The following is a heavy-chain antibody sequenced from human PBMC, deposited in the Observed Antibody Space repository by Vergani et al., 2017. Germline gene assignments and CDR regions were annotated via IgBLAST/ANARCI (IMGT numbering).Heavy chain of an antibody. CDR1: GFTFSSYG. CDR3: AGGYCSSTSCYANWFDP. D-gene: IGHD2-2*01. Sequence: EVQLLESGGGLVQPGGSLRLSCAASGFTFSSYGMSWVRQAPGKGLEWVANIKQVGSEKYYVDSVKGRFTIPRDNAKNSLYLQMNSLRAEDTAVYYCAGGYCSSTSCYANWFDPWGQGTLVTVSS. CDR2: IKQVGSEK. V-gene: IGHV3-7*03. J-gene: IGHJ5*02.